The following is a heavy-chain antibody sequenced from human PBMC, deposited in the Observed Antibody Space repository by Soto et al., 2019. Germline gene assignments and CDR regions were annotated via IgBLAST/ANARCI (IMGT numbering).Heavy chain of an antibody. V-gene: IGHV3-7*05. D-gene: IGHD3-10*01. J-gene: IGHJ5*02. CDR3: VRLGPADGSGSPEWNH. Sequence: EVQLVESGEGLVQPGGSLRLSCAASGFTFSSHWMSWVRQPPGKGLEWVANIKQDESEKYYVDSVKGRFTISRDNAKNSLYLQMDNLKIEDTAVYYYVRLGPADGSGSPEWNHWGQGILVTVSS. CDR1: GFTFSSHW. CDR2: IKQDESEK.